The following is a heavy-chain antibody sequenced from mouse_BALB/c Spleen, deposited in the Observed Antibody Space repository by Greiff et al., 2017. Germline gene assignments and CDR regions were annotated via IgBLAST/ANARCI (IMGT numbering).Heavy chain of an antibody. V-gene: IGHV1-7*01. CDR2: INPSTGYT. CDR1: GYTFTSYW. D-gene: IGHD2-2*01. J-gene: IGHJ3*01. Sequence: VQLQESGAELAKPGASVKMSCKASGYTFTSYWMHWVKQRPGQGLEWIGYINPSTGYTEYNQKFKDKATLTADKSSSTAYMQLSSLTSEDSAVYYCARPYGYDGFAYWGQGTLVTVSA. CDR3: ARPYGYDGFAY.